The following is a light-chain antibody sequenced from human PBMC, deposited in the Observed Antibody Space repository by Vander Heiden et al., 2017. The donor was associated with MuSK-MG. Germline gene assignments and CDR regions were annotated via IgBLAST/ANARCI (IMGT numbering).Light chain of an antibody. J-gene: IGKJ3*01. V-gene: IGKV3-20*01. CDR2: DAS. CDR3: HRYGSSFT. Sequence: EVVLTQSPGTLSLSPGERATLSCRASQTVSSGYLAWYQQKPGQAPRLLIYDASSSATGIPDRFSGSGSGTDFTLTISRLEPEDFAVYYCHRYGSSFTFGHGTKVDI. CDR1: QTVSSGY.